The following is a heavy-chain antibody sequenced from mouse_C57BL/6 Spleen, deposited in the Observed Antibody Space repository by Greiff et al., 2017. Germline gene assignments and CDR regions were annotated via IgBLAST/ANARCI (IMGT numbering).Heavy chain of an antibody. CDR2: IYPGSGST. V-gene: IGHV1-55*01. D-gene: IGHD2-3*01. CDR3: ARDGYYVVWFAY. CDR1: GYTFTSYW. J-gene: IGHJ3*01. Sequence: VQLQQSGAELVKPGASVKMSCKASGYTFTSYWITWVKQRPGQGLEWIGDIYPGSGSTNYNEKFKSKATLTVDTSSSTAYMQLSSLTSEDSAVYYCARDGYYVVWFAYWGQGTLVTVSA.